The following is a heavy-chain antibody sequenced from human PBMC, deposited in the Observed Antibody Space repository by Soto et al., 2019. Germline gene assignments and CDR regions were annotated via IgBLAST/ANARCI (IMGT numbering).Heavy chain of an antibody. CDR3: ARDGGVAATLANYFDY. CDR1: GFTFNSYS. J-gene: IGHJ4*02. Sequence: GGSLRLSCAASGFTFNSYSMNWVRQAPGKGLEWVSSMSRSSRYIYYADPVKGRFTISRDNAKNSVYLQMNSLRAEDTAVYYCARDGGVAATLANYFDYWGQGTLVTVSS. D-gene: IGHD2-15*01. V-gene: IGHV3-21*01. CDR2: MSRSSRYI.